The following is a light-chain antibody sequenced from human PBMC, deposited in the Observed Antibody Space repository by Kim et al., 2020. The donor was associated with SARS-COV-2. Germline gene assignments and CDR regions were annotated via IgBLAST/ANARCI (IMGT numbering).Light chain of an antibody. CDR2: AAC. Sequence: GGDRVTSTGRASQGISSYLAWYQQKPGKVPKRLIYAACTLQSGVPSRFSGSGSGTDFTLTISSLQPEDVATYYCQKYNSAPDPFGQGTRLEI. V-gene: IGKV1-27*01. J-gene: IGKJ5*01. CDR1: QGISSY. CDR3: QKYNSAPDP.